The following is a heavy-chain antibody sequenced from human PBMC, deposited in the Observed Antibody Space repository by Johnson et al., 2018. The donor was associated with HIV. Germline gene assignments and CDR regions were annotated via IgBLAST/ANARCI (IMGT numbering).Heavy chain of an antibody. D-gene: IGHD6-19*01. Sequence: QVQLVESGGGVVQPGGSLRLSCAASGFTFRSYGMHWVRQAPGKGLEWVAVISYDGSNKYYADPVKGRFTIPRDNSKNTLYRQMNSLRAEETAVYYCAREKHWLGRGGDALDFWSEGTMVTVSS. CDR1: GFTFRSYG. CDR2: ISYDGSNK. CDR3: AREKHWLGRGGDALDF. V-gene: IGHV3-30*19. J-gene: IGHJ3*01.